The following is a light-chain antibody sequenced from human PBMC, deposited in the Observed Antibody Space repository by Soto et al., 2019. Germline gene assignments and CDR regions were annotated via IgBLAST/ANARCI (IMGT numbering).Light chain of an antibody. J-gene: IGKJ4*01. Sequence: PGERATLSCRASQSVSSYLAWYQQKPGQAPRLLIYDASTSATGIPARFSGSGSGTDFTLTISSLETEDFAVYYCQQRSNWPLTFGGGTKVEIK. CDR3: QQRSNWPLT. CDR1: QSVSSY. V-gene: IGKV3-11*01. CDR2: DAS.